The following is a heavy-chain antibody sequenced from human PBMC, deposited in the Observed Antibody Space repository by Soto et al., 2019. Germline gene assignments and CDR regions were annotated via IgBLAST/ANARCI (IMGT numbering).Heavy chain of an antibody. D-gene: IGHD5-12*01. J-gene: IGHJ6*02. CDR2: INHSGST. V-gene: IGHV4-34*01. CDR3: ARADGEGYSGYDYGMAV. Sequence: SETLSLTCAVYGGSFSGYYWSWIRQPPGKGLEWIGEINHSGSTNYNPSLKSRVTISVDTSKNQFSLKLSSVTAADTAVYYCARADGEGYSGYDYGMAVWAQGTTVPVSS. CDR1: GGSFSGYY.